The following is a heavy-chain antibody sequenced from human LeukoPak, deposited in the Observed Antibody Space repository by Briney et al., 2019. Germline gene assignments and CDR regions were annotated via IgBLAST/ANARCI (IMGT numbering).Heavy chain of an antibody. CDR1: GFSFSVYE. CDR3: TTLTVASNFDY. Sequence: PGGSLRLSCAASGFSFSVYEVHWVRQAPGKGLEWISDISSSGSTTYYADSVRGRFSTSTDNAKNSLYLQMNSLRAEDTAVYYSTTLTVASNFDYWGQGTLVTVSS. V-gene: IGHV3-48*03. J-gene: IGHJ4*02. CDR2: ISSSGSTT. D-gene: IGHD6-19*01.